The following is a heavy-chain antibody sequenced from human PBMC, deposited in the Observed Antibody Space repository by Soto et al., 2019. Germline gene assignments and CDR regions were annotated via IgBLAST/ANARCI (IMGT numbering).Heavy chain of an antibody. J-gene: IGHJ6*02. Sequence: TLSLTFTVSGGSISSGDYYWSWIRQPPGKGLEWIGYIYYSGSTYYNPSLKSRVTISVDTSKNQFSLKLSSVTAADTAVYYCARVRAAGDDYGMDVWGQGTTVTVSS. CDR1: GGSISSGDYY. CDR3: ARVRAAGDDYGMDV. V-gene: IGHV4-30-4*01. CDR2: IYYSGST. D-gene: IGHD6-13*01.